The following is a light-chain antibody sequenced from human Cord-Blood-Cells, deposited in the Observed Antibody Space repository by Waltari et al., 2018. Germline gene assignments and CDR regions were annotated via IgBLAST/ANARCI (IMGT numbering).Light chain of an antibody. J-gene: IGKJ3*01. CDR3: QQYNSYPFT. Sequence: IQMTQSTSTLSASVGDRVTITCRASQSISSWLAWYQQKPGKAPKLLIYKASSLESGVPARFSGSGSGTEFTLPISSLQPDDFATYYCQQYNSYPFTVGPGTKVDIK. CDR2: KAS. V-gene: IGKV1-5*03. CDR1: QSISSW.